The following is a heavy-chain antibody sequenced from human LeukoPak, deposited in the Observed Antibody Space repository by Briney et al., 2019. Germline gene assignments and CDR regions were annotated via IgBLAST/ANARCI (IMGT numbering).Heavy chain of an antibody. CDR1: GFPFSSYA. J-gene: IGHJ4*02. V-gene: IGHV3-23*01. CDR2: ISGSGGST. D-gene: IGHD6-13*01. CDR3: AKQGRLAAAGLEY. Sequence: GGSLRLSCAASGFPFSSYAMSWVPEARGKGVEWVSAISGSGGSTYYAYSGKGRFSITSDNSKNTLYLQMNSQRAEDTAVYYCAKQGRLAAAGLEYWGQGTLVTVSS.